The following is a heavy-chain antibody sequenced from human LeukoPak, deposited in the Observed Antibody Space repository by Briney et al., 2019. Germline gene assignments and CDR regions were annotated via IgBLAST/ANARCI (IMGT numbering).Heavy chain of an antibody. J-gene: IGHJ5*02. CDR2: IYSGGST. CDR3: AREEQLDWFDP. Sequence: GGSLRLSCAASGFTVSSNYKSWVRQAPGKGLEWVSVIYSGGSTYYADSVKGRFTISRDNSKNTLYLQMNSLRAEDTAVYYCAREEQLDWFDPWGQGTLVTVSS. CDR1: GFTVSSNY. D-gene: IGHD6-13*01. V-gene: IGHV3-66*01.